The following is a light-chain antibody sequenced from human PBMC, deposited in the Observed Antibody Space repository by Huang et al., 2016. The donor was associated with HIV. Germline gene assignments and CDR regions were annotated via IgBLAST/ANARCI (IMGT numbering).Light chain of an antibody. CDR3: QQYNNRYT. J-gene: IGKJ2*01. Sequence: IVMTQSPATLSVSPGERATLSCRASQSISRNLAWYQQKPGHAPRLLIYGASTRATGIPARFSGSGSGKEFTLTISSLQSEDFAVYYCQQYNNRYTFGQGTKLEIK. CDR1: QSISRN. V-gene: IGKV3-15*01. CDR2: GAS.